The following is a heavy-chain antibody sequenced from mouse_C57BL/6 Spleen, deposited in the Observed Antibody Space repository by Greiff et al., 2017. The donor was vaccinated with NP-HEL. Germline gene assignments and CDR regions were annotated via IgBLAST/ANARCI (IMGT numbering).Heavy chain of an antibody. CDR1: GFTFSSYA. D-gene: IGHD3-2*02. Sequence: EVMLVESGEGLVKPGGSLKLSCAASGFTFSSYAMSWVRQTPEKRLEWVAYISSGGDYIYYADTVKGRFTISRDNARNTLYLQMSSLKSEDTAMYYCTRGSSSGYAAMDYWGQGTSVTVSS. CDR2: ISSGGDYI. V-gene: IGHV5S21*01. J-gene: IGHJ4*01. CDR3: TRGSSSGYAAMDY.